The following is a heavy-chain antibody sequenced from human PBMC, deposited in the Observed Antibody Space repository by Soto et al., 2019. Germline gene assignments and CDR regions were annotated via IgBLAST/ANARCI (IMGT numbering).Heavy chain of an antibody. Sequence: QVQLQESGPGLVKPSETLSLTCTVSGGSISSISNHYCSWIRQPPGKGLEWIGYISYSGYTSYNPSLKSRVIISVDTSKNQVSLNLASVTAADTPLYYCATQGFGVLHGLVDVWGQGTTVAVSS. J-gene: IGHJ6*02. V-gene: IGHV4-59*08. CDR3: ATQGFGVLHGLVDV. CDR1: GGSISSISNHY. CDR2: ISYSGYT. D-gene: IGHD3-10*01.